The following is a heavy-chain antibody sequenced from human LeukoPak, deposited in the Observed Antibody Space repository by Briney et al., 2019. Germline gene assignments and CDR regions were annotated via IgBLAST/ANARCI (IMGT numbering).Heavy chain of an antibody. J-gene: IGHJ3*01. CDR2: ISISGANS. V-gene: IGHV3-23*01. Sequence: GGSLRLSCSASGFTFRDSAMTWVRQAPGKGLEWVSLISISGANSNYPHPGKGRFSVSRENYKDTLYLQLSGLRADETAIYYCARDMELSTWGPGTMVTVSS. CDR1: GFTFRDSA. D-gene: IGHD3-16*02. CDR3: ARDMELST.